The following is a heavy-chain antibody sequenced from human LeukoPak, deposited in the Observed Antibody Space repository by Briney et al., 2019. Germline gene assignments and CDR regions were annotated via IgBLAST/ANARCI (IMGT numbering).Heavy chain of an antibody. CDR2: IYSGGST. Sequence: EPGGSLRLSCAASGFTVSSNYMSWVRQAPGKGLEWVSVIYSGGSTYYADSVKGRFTISRDNSKNTLYLQMNSLRAEDTAVYYCVRRDYSGSHGYGMDVWGQGTTVTVSS. CDR1: GFTVSSNY. D-gene: IGHD1-26*01. V-gene: IGHV3-66*04. CDR3: VRRDYSGSHGYGMDV. J-gene: IGHJ6*02.